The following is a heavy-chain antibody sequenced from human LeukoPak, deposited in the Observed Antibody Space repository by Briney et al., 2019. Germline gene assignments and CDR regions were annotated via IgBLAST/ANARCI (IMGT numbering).Heavy chain of an antibody. Sequence: GGSLRLSCTASGFTFGDYAMSWFRQAPGKGLEWVSAISGSGGSTYYADSVKGRFTISRDNSKNTLYLQMNSLRAEDTAVYYCAKSFQSTADYWGQGTLVTVSS. V-gene: IGHV3-23*01. CDR3: AKSFQSTADY. J-gene: IGHJ4*02. CDR2: ISGSGGST. D-gene: IGHD5-18*01. CDR1: GFTFGDYA.